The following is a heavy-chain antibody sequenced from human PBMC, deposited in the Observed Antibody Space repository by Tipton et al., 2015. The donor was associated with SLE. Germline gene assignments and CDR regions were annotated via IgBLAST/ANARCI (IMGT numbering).Heavy chain of an antibody. D-gene: IGHD1-26*01. V-gene: IGHV1-46*01. CDR1: GYTFITYY. CDR2: INPGGGST. J-gene: IGHJ4*02. CDR3: AREGGGFDY. Sequence: QLVQSEPEVKKPGASVKVSCMASGYTFITYYMHWVRQAPGQGLEWMGIINPGGGSTSYAQKFQGRVTMTRDTSTNTVYMELSSLRSEDTAVYYCAREGGGFDYWGQGTLVTVSS.